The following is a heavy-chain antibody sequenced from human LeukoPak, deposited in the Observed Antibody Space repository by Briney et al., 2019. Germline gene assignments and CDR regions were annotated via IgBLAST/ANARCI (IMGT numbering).Heavy chain of an antibody. CDR2: ISSSGSTI. CDR1: GFTFSSYE. V-gene: IGHV3-48*03. Sequence: GGSLRLSCAASGFTFSSYEMNWVRQAPGKGLEWVSYISSSGSTIYYADSVEGRFTISRDNAKNSLYLQMNSLRAEDTAVYYCAREPPTIIAAAGSVDYWGQGTLITVSS. CDR3: AREPPTIIAAAGSVDY. J-gene: IGHJ4*02. D-gene: IGHD6-13*01.